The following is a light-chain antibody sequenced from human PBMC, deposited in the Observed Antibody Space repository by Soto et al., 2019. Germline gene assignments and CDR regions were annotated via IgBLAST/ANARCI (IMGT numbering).Light chain of an antibody. V-gene: IGLV2-14*01. CDR1: SSDVGGYNY. CDR3: SSSTSSSTVV. J-gene: IGLJ2*01. CDR2: DVS. Sequence: QSALTQPASVSGSPGQSITISCTGTSSDVGGYNYVSWYQQHPGKAPKLMIYDVSNRPSGVSNRFSGAKSGNTASLTISGLQAYDEADYYCSSSTSSSTVVFGGGTKLTVL.